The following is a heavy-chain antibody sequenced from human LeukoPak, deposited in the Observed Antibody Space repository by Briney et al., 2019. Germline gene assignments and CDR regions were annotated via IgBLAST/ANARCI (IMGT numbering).Heavy chain of an antibody. CDR1: GVTVSSNY. V-gene: IGHV3-53*01. D-gene: IGHD1-1*01. Sequence: GGSLRLSCAASGVTVSSNYMSWVRQAPGRGLEWVSLIYSGGNTYYADSVKGRFTISGDHSRNTLYLQMNTLRVDDTAVYYCTRWNGGDWYFDLWGRGALVTVSS. CDR3: TRWNGGDWYFDL. J-gene: IGHJ2*01. CDR2: IYSGGNT.